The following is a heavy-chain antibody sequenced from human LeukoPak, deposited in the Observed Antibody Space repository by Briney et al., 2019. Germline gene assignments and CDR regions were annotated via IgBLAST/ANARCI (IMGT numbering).Heavy chain of an antibody. V-gene: IGHV4-39*07. J-gene: IGHJ4*02. CDR3: ARGPRYDSSGYSFDY. Sequence: SETLSLTCTVSGGSISSSSYYWGWIRQPPGKGLEWIGSIYYSGSTYYNPSLKSRVTISVDRSKNQFSLKLSSVTAADTAVYYCARGPRYDSSGYSFDYWGQGTLVTVSS. D-gene: IGHD3-22*01. CDR2: IYYSGST. CDR1: GGSISSSSYY.